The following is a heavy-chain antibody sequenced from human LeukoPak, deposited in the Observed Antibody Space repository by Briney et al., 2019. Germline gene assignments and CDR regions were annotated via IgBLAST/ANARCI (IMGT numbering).Heavy chain of an antibody. CDR3: TTFYGSGTPGAFDL. CDR1: GFTFSNAW. V-gene: IGHV3-15*01. Sequence: RSGGSLRLSCAASGFTFSNAWMSWVRQAPGKGLEWVGRIKSKTDGGTTDYAAPVKGRFTISRDDSKNTLYLQMNSLKTEDTAVYYCTTFYGSGTPGAFDLWGQGALVTVSS. D-gene: IGHD3-10*01. CDR2: IKSKTDGGTT. J-gene: IGHJ3*01.